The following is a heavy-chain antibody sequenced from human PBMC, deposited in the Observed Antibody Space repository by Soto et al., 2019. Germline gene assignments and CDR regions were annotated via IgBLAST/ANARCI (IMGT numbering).Heavy chain of an antibody. CDR2: IYSDDNT. V-gene: IGHV3-53*01. D-gene: IGHD4-17*01. CDR3: ARDWNGDKYFDF. Sequence: DVQLVKSGGGLIQPGGSLRLSXXASXXXXXNGXMXXXRQAPGKGLEWVSVIYSDDNTYYADSVKGRFTISRDTSKNTVYLQMNSLRAEDTAVYYCARDWNGDKYFDFWDQGSLVTVSS. CDR1: XXXXXNGX. J-gene: IGHJ4*02.